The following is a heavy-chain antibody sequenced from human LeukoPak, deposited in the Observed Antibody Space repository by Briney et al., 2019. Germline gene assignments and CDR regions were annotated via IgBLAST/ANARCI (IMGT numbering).Heavy chain of an antibody. Sequence: ASVKISCKVSGYTLTEVSMPWVRQAPGKGLEWIGGFDPEDGETIYAQKFQGRVTMTEDTSTDTAYMELRSLRSEDTAVYYCATNRWFGELLFDYWGQGTLVTVSS. CDR1: GYTLTEVS. CDR3: ATNRWFGELLFDY. V-gene: IGHV1-24*01. D-gene: IGHD3-10*01. CDR2: FDPEDGET. J-gene: IGHJ4*02.